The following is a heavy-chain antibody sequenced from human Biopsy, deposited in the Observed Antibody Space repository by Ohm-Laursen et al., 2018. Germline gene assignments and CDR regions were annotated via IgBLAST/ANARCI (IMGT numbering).Heavy chain of an antibody. D-gene: IGHD5-12*01. Sequence: TLSLTCAVNGESSSGYFWNWIRQPPGQGLEWIGEINQSGSTKSNPTHMRRATLSADKSNSQFSLRLTSVTAADTAIYYCARGSGYFKLDVWGQGTTVTVSS. CDR1: GESSSGYF. CDR2: INQSGST. CDR3: ARGSGYFKLDV. J-gene: IGHJ6*02. V-gene: IGHV4-34*01.